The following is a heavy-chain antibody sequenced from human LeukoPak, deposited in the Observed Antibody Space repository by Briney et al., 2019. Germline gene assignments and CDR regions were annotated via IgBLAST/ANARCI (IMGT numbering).Heavy chain of an antibody. D-gene: IGHD3-16*02. CDR1: GYTFTSYG. J-gene: IGHJ3*02. V-gene: IGHV7-4-1*02. CDR2: INTNTGNP. Sequence: ASVKVSCKASGYTFTSYGISWVRQAPGQGLEWMGWINTNTGNPTYAQGFTGRFVFSLDTSVSTAYLQISSLKAEDTAVYYCASASPPYDYVWGSYRYEYAFDIWGQGTMVTVSS. CDR3: ASASPPYDYVWGSYRYEYAFDI.